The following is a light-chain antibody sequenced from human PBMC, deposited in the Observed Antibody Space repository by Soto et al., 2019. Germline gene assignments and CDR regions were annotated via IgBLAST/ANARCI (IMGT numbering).Light chain of an antibody. J-gene: IGLJ2*01. V-gene: IGLV1-44*01. CDR3: AAWDDNPYALL. CDR2: GNS. Sequence: QSVLTQPPSASGTPGQTVTISCSGTTSNIGRNTVNWYQQLPGRAPKLLIYGNSQGPSGVPDRFSASKSGTSASLAISGLRSEDYLDYPCAAWDDNPYALLCGGGTKVTVL. CDR1: TSNIGRNT.